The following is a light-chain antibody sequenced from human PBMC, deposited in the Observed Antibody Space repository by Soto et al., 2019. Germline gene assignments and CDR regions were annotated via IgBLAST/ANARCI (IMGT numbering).Light chain of an antibody. CDR3: SSYTGAITYV. Sequence: QSALTQPASVSGSPGQSITISCTGTSSDVGRYNYVSWYQQHPGKAPKLMIYEVSYRPSGVSPRFSGSKSGDTASLTISGLQAEDEAEYYCSSYTGAITYVFGTGTKLTVL. CDR1: SSDVGRYNY. CDR2: EVS. J-gene: IGLJ1*01. V-gene: IGLV2-14*01.